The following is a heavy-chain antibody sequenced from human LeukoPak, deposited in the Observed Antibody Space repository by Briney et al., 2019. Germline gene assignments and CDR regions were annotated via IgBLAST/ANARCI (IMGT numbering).Heavy chain of an antibody. CDR1: GGSISSSDYY. J-gene: IGHJ3*02. Sequence: PSETLSLTCTVSGGSISSSDYYWGWIRQPPGKGLEWIASIYYSGTTHYNPSHQSRVTMSVDTSKNQFSLKLSSVTAADTAVYYCARGDLWETQSAYDAFDIWGQGTMVTASS. V-gene: IGHV4-39*01. CDR3: ARGDLWETQSAYDAFDI. CDR2: IYYSGTT. D-gene: IGHD1-26*01.